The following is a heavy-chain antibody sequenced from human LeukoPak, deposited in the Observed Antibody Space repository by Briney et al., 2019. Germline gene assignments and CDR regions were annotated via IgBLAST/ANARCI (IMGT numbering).Heavy chain of an antibody. CDR3: AKVGLYYGDFDP. Sequence: GGSLRLSCAASRFTFSNYWMSWVRQAPGKGLEWVAHINQDGSERYYVDSVKGRFTISRDNSKNTLYLQMNSLRAEDTAVYYCAKVGLYYGDFDPWGQGTLVTVSS. CDR1: RFTFSNYW. CDR2: INQDGSER. D-gene: IGHD4-17*01. J-gene: IGHJ5*02. V-gene: IGHV3-7*01.